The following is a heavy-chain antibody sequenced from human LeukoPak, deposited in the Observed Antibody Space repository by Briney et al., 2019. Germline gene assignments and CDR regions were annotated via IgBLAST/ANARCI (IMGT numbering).Heavy chain of an antibody. J-gene: IGHJ3*02. CDR3: ARDPGFSAFDI. CDR2: TNQDGSEK. Sequence: GGSLRLSCAASGFTFRNYWVTWVRQAPGKGLELVASTNQDGSEKYHVDSVKGRFTISRDHDKTPLYLQMNSLRAEDTAVYYWARDPGFSAFDIWGQGAVVTVSS. CDR1: GFTFRNYW. V-gene: IGHV3-7*01.